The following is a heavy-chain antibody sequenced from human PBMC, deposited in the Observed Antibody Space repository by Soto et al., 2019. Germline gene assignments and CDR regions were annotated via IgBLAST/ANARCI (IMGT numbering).Heavy chain of an antibody. CDR1: GGSISSGGYS. CDR3: ARVAYGDYSTFLEYYFDY. V-gene: IGHV4-30-2*01. D-gene: IGHD4-17*01. CDR2: IYHSGST. Sequence: PSETLSLTCAVSGGSISSGGYSWSWIRQPPGKGLEWIGYIYHSGSTYYNPSLKSRVTISVDRSKNQFSLKLSSVTAADTAVYYCARVAYGDYSTFLEYYFDYWGQGTLVTVSS. J-gene: IGHJ4*02.